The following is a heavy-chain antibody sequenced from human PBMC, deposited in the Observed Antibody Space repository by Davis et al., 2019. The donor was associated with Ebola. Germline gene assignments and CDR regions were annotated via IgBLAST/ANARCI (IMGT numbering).Heavy chain of an antibody. Sequence: ASVKVSCKASGYTFTSYAMHWVRQAPGQRLEWMGWINAGNGNTKYSQKFQGRVTITRDTSASTAYMELSSLRSEDTAVYYCARIAREYQLLIGDYFDYWGQGTLVTVSS. CDR3: ARIAREYQLLIGDYFDY. V-gene: IGHV1-3*01. J-gene: IGHJ4*02. D-gene: IGHD2-2*01. CDR2: INAGNGNT. CDR1: GYTFTSYA.